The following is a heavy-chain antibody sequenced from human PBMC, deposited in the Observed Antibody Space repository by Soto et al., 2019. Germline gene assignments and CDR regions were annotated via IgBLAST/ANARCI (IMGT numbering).Heavy chain of an antibody. D-gene: IGHD1-7*01. J-gene: IGHJ4*02. CDR3: ARDGIGGTVFRGFCDY. CDR1: GSIFSGYG. Sequence: ESVGGVVQPGGSPRLSCVASGSIFSGYGMHWVRQAPGKGLEWVAVIWYDGSNKYYADSVKGRFTISRDNSKNMLYLQMDSLRAEDTAVYYCARDGIGGTVFRGFCDYWGQGTLVTVSS. V-gene: IGHV3-33*01. CDR2: IWYDGSNK.